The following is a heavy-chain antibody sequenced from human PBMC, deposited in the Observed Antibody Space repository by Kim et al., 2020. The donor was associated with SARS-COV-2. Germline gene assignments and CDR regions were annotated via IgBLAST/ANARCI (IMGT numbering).Heavy chain of an antibody. J-gene: IGHJ6*02. CDR3: ATRRGGRNQYGMDV. D-gene: IGHD1-26*01. Sequence: ADSAKGRFTSDRDNSKNTLDLQMNSLRAEDTAVYYCATRRGGRNQYGMDVWGQGTTVTVSS. V-gene: IGHV3-23*03.